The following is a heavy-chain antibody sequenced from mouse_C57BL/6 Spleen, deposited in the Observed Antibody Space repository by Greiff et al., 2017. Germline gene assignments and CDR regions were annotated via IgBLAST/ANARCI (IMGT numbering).Heavy chain of an antibody. CDR2: IDPETGGT. J-gene: IGHJ3*01. CDR1: GYTFTDYE. D-gene: IGHD2-5*01. Sequence: QVQLKESGAELVRPGASLTLSCKASGYTFTDYEMHWVKQTPVHGLEWIGAIDPETGGTAYNQKFKGKAILTADKSSSTAYMELRSLTSEDSAVYYCTRPVAYYSNYFAYWGQGTLVTVSA. V-gene: IGHV1-15*01. CDR3: TRPVAYYSNYFAY.